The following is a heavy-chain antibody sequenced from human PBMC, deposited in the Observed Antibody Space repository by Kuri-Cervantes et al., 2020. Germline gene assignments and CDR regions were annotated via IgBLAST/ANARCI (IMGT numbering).Heavy chain of an antibody. V-gene: IGHV1-2*02. CDR3: ARVYQPLLYTYYYYGMDV. J-gene: IGHJ6*02. CDR2: INPNSGGT. D-gene: IGHD2-2*02. CDR1: GYTFTGYY. Sequence: ASVKVSCKASGYTFTGYYMHWVRQAPGQGLEWMGWINPNSGGTNYAQKFQSRVTMTRDTSISTAYMELSRLRSDDTAVYYCARVYQPLLYTYYYYGMDVWGQGTTVTVSS.